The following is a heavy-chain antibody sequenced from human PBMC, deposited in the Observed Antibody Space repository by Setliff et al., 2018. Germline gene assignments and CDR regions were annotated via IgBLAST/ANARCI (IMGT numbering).Heavy chain of an antibody. Sequence: SVKVSCKASGGTFSSYAISWVRQAPGQGLEWMGGIIPIFGTANYAQKFQGRVTITADESTSTAYMELSSLRSEDTAVYYCAREGRNYNFWSGYFDYWGQGTLVTVSS. D-gene: IGHD3-3*01. J-gene: IGHJ4*02. CDR3: AREGRNYNFWSGYFDY. V-gene: IGHV1-69*13. CDR1: GGTFSSYA. CDR2: IIPIFGTA.